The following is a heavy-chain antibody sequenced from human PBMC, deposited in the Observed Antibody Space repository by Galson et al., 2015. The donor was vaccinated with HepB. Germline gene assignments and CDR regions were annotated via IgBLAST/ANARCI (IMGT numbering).Heavy chain of an antibody. V-gene: IGHV6-1*01. D-gene: IGHD1-20*01. CDR2: TYYRSKWYN. J-gene: IGHJ3*02. CDR3: ARRITGAAAYHDAFDI. CDR1: GDSVSSNSAA. Sequence: CAISGDSVSSNSAAWSWIRQSPSRGLEWLGRTYYRSKWYNDYAISVKSRITINPDASRNQFSLQLNSVTPEDTAVYYCARRITGAAAYHDAFDIWGPGTMVTVSS.